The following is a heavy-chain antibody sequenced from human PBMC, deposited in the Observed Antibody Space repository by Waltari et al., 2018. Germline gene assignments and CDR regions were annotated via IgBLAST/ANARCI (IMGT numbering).Heavy chain of an antibody. Sequence: EVQLVESGGGLVHPGGSLRLSCEASGFTFSTFWVHWVRQVPGNGLVGVSLINVDGSATSYADSVKGRFTISRDNAKNTVYLQMNSLRVEDTAVYHCASDVHSGRYGWFDPWGQGTLVTVSS. CDR2: INVDGSAT. V-gene: IGHV3-74*01. J-gene: IGHJ5*02. CDR1: GFTFSTFW. D-gene: IGHD1-26*01. CDR3: ASDVHSGRYGWFDP.